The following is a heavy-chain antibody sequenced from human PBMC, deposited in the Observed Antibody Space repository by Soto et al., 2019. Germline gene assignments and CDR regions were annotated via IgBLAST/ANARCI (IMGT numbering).Heavy chain of an antibody. V-gene: IGHV1-3*05. CDR2: INAGNGNT. Sequence: QVQLVQSGAEEKKPGATVKVSCKASGYTYTSYAMDWVRQAPGQRLEWMGWINAGNGNTKYSQKFQGRVTITRDTSASTAYMELSSLRSEDTAVYYCARGFPHWFDPWGQGTLVTGSS. CDR1: GYTYTSYA. J-gene: IGHJ5*02. CDR3: ARGFPHWFDP. D-gene: IGHD3-3*01.